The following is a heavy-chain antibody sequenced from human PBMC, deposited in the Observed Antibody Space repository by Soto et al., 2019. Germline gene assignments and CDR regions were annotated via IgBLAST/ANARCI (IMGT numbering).Heavy chain of an antibody. CDR3: ASIPRRGYSYGIDS. D-gene: IGHD5-18*01. V-gene: IGHV4-31*02. J-gene: IGHJ4*02. CDR2: IYFTGTT. Sequence: WTWIRQHPGEGLEWIGHIYFTGTTYSNPSLRSRLTISVDTSKNQFSLKLTSVTAADTATYYCASIPRRGYSYGIDSWGLGTLVSVSS.